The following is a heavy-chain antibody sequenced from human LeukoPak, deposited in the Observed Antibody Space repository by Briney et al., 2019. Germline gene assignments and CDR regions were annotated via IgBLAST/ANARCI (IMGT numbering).Heavy chain of an antibody. CDR1: GFTFSSYW. D-gene: IGHD6-19*01. CDR3: AREAAVAGLDY. V-gene: IGHV3-74*01. Sequence: PGGSLRLSCAASGFTFSSYWMHWVRQAPGKGLVWVSLISSDGDSTNYADSVKGRFTISRDNAKNTLYLQMNSLRAEDTAVYYCAREAAVAGLDYWGQGTLVTVSS. J-gene: IGHJ4*02. CDR2: ISSDGDST.